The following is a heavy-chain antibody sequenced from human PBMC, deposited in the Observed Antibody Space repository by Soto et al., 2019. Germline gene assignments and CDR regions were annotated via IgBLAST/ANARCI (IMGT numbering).Heavy chain of an antibody. CDR3: GRGRSGQIVVFY. Sequence: GASVKVSCKASGYTFTGHYIHWVRQAPEQGPEWMGEIGPESGATRYAQRFQGRVTMTRDMSITTVYMELTTMSTDDTAVYYCGRGRSGQIVVFYWGQGTPVTSPQ. CDR1: GYTFTGHY. J-gene: IGHJ4*02. D-gene: IGHD1-26*01. V-gene: IGHV1-2*02. CDR2: IGPESGAT.